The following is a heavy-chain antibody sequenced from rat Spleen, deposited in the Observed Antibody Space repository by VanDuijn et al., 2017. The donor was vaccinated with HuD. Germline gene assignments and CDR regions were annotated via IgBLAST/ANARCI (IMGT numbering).Heavy chain of an antibody. CDR3: ARQPHTTYVHGYYFDY. D-gene: IGHD2-6*01. CDR1: GFTFSDYY. CDR2: INYDGSST. V-gene: IGHV5-29*01. J-gene: IGHJ2*01. Sequence: EVQLVESDGGLVQPGRSLKLSCAASGFTFSDYYMAWVRQAPTKGLEWVATINYDGSSTFYRDYVKARFTISRDNSKSTLYLQMDSLMSEDTATYYGARQPHTTYVHGYYFDYWGQGVMVTVSS.